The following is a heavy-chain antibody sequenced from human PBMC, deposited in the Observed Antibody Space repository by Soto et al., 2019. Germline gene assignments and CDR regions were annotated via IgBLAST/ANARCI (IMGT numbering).Heavy chain of an antibody. V-gene: IGHV3-48*02. CDR1: GVSFCRYC. D-gene: IGHD3-22*01. Sequence: PWGALRLSRGDSGVSFCRYCMNQVRQAPGKGLEWVSYISSSSSTIYYADSVKGRFTISRDNAKNSLYLQMNSLRDEDTAVYYCASVNYYDSSDHHYWGQGTLVTVSS. J-gene: IGHJ4*02. CDR3: ASVNYYDSSDHHY. CDR2: ISSSSSTI.